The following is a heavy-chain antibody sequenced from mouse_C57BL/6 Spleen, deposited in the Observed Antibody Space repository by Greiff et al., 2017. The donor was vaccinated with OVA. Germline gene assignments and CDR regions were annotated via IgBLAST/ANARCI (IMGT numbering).Heavy chain of an antibody. CDR2: IHPNSGST. V-gene: IGHV1-64*01. CDR1: GYTFTSYW. CDR3: ARDDYDGDYFDY. Sequence: VKLQQPGAELVKPGASVKLSCKASGYTFTSYWMHWVKQRPGQGLEWIGMIHPNSGSTNYNEKFKSKATLTVDKSSSTAYMQLSSLTSEDSAVYYCARDDYDGDYFDYWGQGTTLTVSS. D-gene: IGHD2-4*01. J-gene: IGHJ2*01.